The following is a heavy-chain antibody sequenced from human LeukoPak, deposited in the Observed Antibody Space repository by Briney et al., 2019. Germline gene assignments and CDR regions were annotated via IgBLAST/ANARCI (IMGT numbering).Heavy chain of an antibody. CDR3: ARGERFLEWLLLGY. CDR1: GFTFSSYA. D-gene: IGHD3-3*01. J-gene: IGHJ4*02. V-gene: IGHV3-30-3*01. Sequence: GGSLRLSCAASGFTFSSYAMHWVRQAPGKGLEWVAVISYDGSNKYYADSVKGRFTISRDNSKNTLYLQMNSLRAEDTAVYYCARGERFLEWLLLGYWGQGTLVTVSS. CDR2: ISYDGSNK.